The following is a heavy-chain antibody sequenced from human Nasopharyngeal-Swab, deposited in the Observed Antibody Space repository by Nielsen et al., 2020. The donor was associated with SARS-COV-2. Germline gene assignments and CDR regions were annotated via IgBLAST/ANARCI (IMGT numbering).Heavy chain of an antibody. D-gene: IGHD6-6*01. CDR2: IYPGDSDT. V-gene: IGHV5-51*01. Sequence: GRQMPGKGLEWMGIIYPGDSDTRYSPSFQGQVTISADKSISTAYVQWSSLKASDTAMYYCARRESSSWARGDYFDYWGQGTLVTVSS. J-gene: IGHJ4*02. CDR3: ARRESSSWARGDYFDY.